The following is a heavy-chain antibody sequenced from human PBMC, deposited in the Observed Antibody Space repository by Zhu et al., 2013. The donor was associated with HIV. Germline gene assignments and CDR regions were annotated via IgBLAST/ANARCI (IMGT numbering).Heavy chain of an antibody. V-gene: IGHV1-2*02. Sequence: ASGYTFTGYYMHWVRQAPGQGLEWMGWINPNSGGTNYAQKFQGRVTMTRDTSISTAYMEPSRLRSDDTAVYYCARDLFDFWSGLGVFDYWGQGTLVTVSS. J-gene: IGHJ4*02. CDR1: GYTFTGYY. CDR2: INPNSGGT. CDR3: ARDLFDFWSGLGVFDY. D-gene: IGHD3-3*01.